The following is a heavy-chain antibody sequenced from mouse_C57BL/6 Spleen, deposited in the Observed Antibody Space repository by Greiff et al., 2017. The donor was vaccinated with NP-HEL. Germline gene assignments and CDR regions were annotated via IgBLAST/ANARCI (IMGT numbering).Heavy chain of an antibody. CDR2: INPNNGGT. V-gene: IGHV1-26*01. D-gene: IGHD3-1*01. J-gene: IGHJ4*01. CDR3: ARRARRHMDY. Sequence: VQLQQSGPELVKPGASVKISCKASGYTFTDYYMNWVKQSHGKSLEWIGDINPNNGGTSYNQKFKGKATLTVDKSSSTAYMELRSLTSEDSAVYYCARRARRHMDYWGQGTSVTVSS. CDR1: GYTFTDYY.